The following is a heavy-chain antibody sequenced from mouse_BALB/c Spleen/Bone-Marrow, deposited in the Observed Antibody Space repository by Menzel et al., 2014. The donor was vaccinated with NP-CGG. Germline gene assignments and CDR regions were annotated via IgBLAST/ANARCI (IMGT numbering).Heavy chain of an antibody. J-gene: IGHJ3*01. CDR2: INPSNGGT. V-gene: IGHV1S81*02. Sequence: GAELVKPGASVKLSCKASGYTFTSYYMYWVKQRPGQGLEWIGGINPSNGGTNFNEKFKSKATLTVDKSSSTAYMQLSSLTSEDSAVYYCTRGDDYDEEFAYWGQGTLVTVSA. CDR1: GYTFTSYY. CDR3: TRGDDYDEEFAY. D-gene: IGHD2-4*01.